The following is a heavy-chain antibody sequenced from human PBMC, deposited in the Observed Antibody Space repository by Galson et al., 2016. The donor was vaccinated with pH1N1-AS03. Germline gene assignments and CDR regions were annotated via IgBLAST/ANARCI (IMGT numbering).Heavy chain of an antibody. Sequence: ETLSLTCTVSGGPIRGDYWNWIRQPPGKRLEWIGSISYTGNTNYNPSLKSRVTISIDTSRNQFFLQLTSVTAADTAVSYCVSARGFYGSNYFDYWGPGRVVIVSS. CDR2: ISYTGNT. CDR1: GGPIRGDY. CDR3: VSARGFYGSNYFDY. V-gene: IGHV4-59*01. D-gene: IGHD1-26*01. J-gene: IGHJ4*02.